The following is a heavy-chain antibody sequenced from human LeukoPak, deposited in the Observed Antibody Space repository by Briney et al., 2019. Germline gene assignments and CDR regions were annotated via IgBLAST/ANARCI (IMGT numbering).Heavy chain of an antibody. Sequence: PSETLSLTCTVSGGSISSGSYYWSWIRQPAGKGLEWIGRIYTSGSTNYSPSLKSRVTISVDTSKNQFSLKLSSVTAADTAVYYCARATIPNWGSYWYFDLWGRGTLVTVSS. CDR2: IYTSGST. J-gene: IGHJ2*01. D-gene: IGHD7-27*01. CDR3: ARATIPNWGSYWYFDL. CDR1: GGSISSGSYY. V-gene: IGHV4-61*02.